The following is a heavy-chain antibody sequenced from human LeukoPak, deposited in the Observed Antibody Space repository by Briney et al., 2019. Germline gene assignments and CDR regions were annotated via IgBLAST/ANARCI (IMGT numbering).Heavy chain of an antibody. J-gene: IGHJ4*02. Sequence: GESLKISCKGSGYSFTSYWIGRVRQLPGKGLEWMGIIYPGDPDTRYSPSFQGHVTISADKSISTAYLQWSSLKASDTAMYYCARQRAAASDYWGQGTLVTVSS. V-gene: IGHV5-51*01. CDR3: ARQRAAASDY. CDR1: GYSFTSYW. D-gene: IGHD6-13*01. CDR2: IYPGDPDT.